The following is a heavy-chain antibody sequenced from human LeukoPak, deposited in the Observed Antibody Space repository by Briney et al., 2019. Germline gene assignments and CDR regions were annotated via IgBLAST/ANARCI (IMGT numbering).Heavy chain of an antibody. CDR3: ARPPQPNYYYYYYMDV. CDR2: ISGSGSA. Sequence: GGSLRLPCAASGFTLSSYAMNWVRQAPGKGLEWVSAISGSGSAYYADSVKGRFTISRDNAKNSLYLQMNSLRAEDTAVYYCARPPQPNYYYYYYMDVWGKGTTVTVSS. J-gene: IGHJ6*03. V-gene: IGHV3-21*01. D-gene: IGHD1-14*01. CDR1: GFTLSSYA.